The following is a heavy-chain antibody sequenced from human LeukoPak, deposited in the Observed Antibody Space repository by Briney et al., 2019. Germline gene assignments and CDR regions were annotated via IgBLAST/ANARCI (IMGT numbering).Heavy chain of an antibody. D-gene: IGHD2-8*01. CDR1: GFTFSSYS. CDR3: VRDLHGPFDI. Sequence: GGSLRLSCAASGFTFSSYSMSWVRQAPGKGLEWVSYISSGSGSIYYADSVKGRFTISRDNAKNSLYLQMNSLRAEDTAVYFCVRDLHGPFDIWGQGRWSPSLQ. CDR2: ISSGSGSI. V-gene: IGHV3-48*01. J-gene: IGHJ3*02.